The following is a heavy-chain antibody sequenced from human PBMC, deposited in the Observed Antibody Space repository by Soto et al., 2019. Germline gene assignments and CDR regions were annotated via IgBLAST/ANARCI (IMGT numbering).Heavy chain of an antibody. Sequence: ASVKVSCKASGYTFTNFGINWVRQAPGQGLEWVGWISTYNGNTNYAQKVQGRVTMTTDTSTSTAYMELRSLRSDDTAVYYCARGRYCSSISCSLGVEFDSWGQGTPVTVSS. V-gene: IGHV1-18*01. CDR3: ARGRYCSSISCSLGVEFDS. J-gene: IGHJ4*02. CDR1: GYTFTNFG. CDR2: ISTYNGNT. D-gene: IGHD2-2*01.